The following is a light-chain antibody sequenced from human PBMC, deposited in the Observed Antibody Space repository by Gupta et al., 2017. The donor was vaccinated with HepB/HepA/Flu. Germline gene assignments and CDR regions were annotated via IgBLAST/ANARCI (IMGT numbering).Light chain of an antibody. CDR1: QSVSSY. V-gene: IGKV3-11*01. CDR3: QQRSNGPPAYT. CDR2: DTF. J-gene: IGKJ2*01. Sequence: EIVLTQSPATLSLSPGERATLSCRPSQSVSSYLAWYQQKPGQAPRLLIYDTFNRATGIPARFSGSGDGTDFTLTINSREPEDFAVYYCQQRSNGPPAYTFGQGSKLEIK.